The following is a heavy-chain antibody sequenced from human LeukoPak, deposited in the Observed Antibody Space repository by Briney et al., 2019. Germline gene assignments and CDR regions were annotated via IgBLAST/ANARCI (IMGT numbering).Heavy chain of an antibody. CDR2: IYYSGST. J-gene: IGHJ4*02. CDR1: GGSISSSSYY. V-gene: IGHV4-39*01. D-gene: IGHD6-19*01. CDR3: ARQGLRIAVADTFDY. Sequence: SSETLSLTCTASGGSISSSSYYWGWIRQPPGKGLEWIGSIYYSGSTYYNPSLKSRVTISVDTSKNQFSLKLSSVTAADTAVYYCARQGLRIAVADTFDYWGQGTLVTVSS.